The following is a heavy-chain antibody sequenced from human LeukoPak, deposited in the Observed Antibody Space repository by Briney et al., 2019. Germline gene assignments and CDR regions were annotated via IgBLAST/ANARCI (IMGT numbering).Heavy chain of an antibody. V-gene: IGHV4-59*01. J-gene: IGHJ5*02. CDR1: GGSISPYF. CDR3: ARDDYRGVINFDP. Sequence: KASETLSLTCTVSGGSISPYFWSWMRQTPGKGLEWIGYISYTGSTNYNPALKSRVTISVDTSKNQFSLQLTSVTAADTAVYYCARDDYRGVINFDPWGQGTLVTVSS. CDR2: ISYTGST. D-gene: IGHD3-10*01.